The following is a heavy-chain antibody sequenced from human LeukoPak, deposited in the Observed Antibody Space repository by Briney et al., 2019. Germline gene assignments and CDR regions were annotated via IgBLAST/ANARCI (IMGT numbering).Heavy chain of an antibody. CDR1: GFTFSSYG. CDR2: IWYDGSNK. Sequence: PGGSLRLSCAASGFTFSSYGMHWVRQAPGKGLEWVAVIWYDGSNKYYADSVKGRFTISRDNSKNTLYLQMNSLRAEDTAVYYCARDMAAVASSNWFDPWGQGTLVTVSP. CDR3: ARDMAAVASSNWFDP. V-gene: IGHV3-33*01. J-gene: IGHJ5*02. D-gene: IGHD6-19*01.